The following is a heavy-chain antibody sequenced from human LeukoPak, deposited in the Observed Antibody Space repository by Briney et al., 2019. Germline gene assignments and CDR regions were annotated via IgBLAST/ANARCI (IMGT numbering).Heavy chain of an antibody. CDR2: IRYDGSNK. CDR1: GFTFSSYA. J-gene: IGHJ4*02. D-gene: IGHD3-10*01. Sequence: GGSLRLSCAASGFTFSSYAMHWVRQAPGKGLEWVAFIRYDGSNKYYADSVKGRFTISRDNSKSTLYLQINSLSAEDTAVYYCARAMVRGIPFDYWGQGTLVTVSS. CDR3: ARAMVRGIPFDY. V-gene: IGHV3-30*02.